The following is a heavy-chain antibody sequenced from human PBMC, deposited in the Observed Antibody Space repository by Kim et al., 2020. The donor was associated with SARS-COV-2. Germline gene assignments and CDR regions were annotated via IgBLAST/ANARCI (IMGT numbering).Heavy chain of an antibody. CDR2: ISSSGSTI. V-gene: IGHV3-11*01. CDR1: GFTFSDYY. J-gene: IGHJ6*03. Sequence: GGSLRLSCAASGFTFSDYYMSWIRQAPGKGLEWVSYISSSGSTIYYADSVKGRFTISRDNAKNSLYLQMNSLRAEDTAVYYCARAMISTQPYYYYYMDVWGKGTTVTVSS. CDR3: ARAMISTQPYYYYYMDV. D-gene: IGHD3-16*01.